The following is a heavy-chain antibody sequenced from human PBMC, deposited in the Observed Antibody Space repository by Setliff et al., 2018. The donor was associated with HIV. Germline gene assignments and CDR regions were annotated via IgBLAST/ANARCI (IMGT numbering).Heavy chain of an antibody. CDR1: GGSFSGYY. J-gene: IGHJ1*01. V-gene: IGHV4-34*01. CDR2: IHHSRRT. Sequence: SETLSLTCAVYGGSFSGYYWSWIRQSPEKGLEWIGEIHHSRRTNYSPSLKSRVAISLDTSKNQFSLKLSSVTAADPAIYYCARVPTSNWYVTTHRTKEYFNPWGQGTLVAVSS. D-gene: IGHD6-13*01. CDR3: ARVPTSNWYVTTHRTKEYFNP.